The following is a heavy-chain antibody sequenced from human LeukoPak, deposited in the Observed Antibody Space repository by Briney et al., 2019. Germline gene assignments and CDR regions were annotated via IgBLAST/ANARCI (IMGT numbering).Heavy chain of an antibody. V-gene: IGHV1-8*01. Sequence: ASVKVSCKASGYTFTSYDINWVRQATGQGLEWMGWMNPNSGNTGYAQKFQGRVTMTRNTSISTAYMELSSLRSEDTAVYYCYLDYYDSSGYYLRFEPWGQGTLVTVSS. CDR2: MNPNSGNT. J-gene: IGHJ5*02. CDR1: GYTFTSYD. CDR3: YLDYYDSSGYYLRFEP. D-gene: IGHD3-22*01.